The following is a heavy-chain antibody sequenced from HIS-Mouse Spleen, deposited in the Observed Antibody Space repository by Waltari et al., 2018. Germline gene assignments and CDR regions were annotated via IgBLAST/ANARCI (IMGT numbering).Heavy chain of an antibody. CDR2: IHYSGIT. CDR3: AREIPYSSSWYDWYFDL. D-gene: IGHD6-13*01. Sequence: QLQLQESGPGLVKPSETLSLTCTVSGGSISSSSYYWGWIRQPPGKGLEWIGSIHYSGITYSNPSLKSRVTISVDTSKNPFSLKLSSVTAADTAVYYCAREIPYSSSWYDWYFDLWGRGTLVTVSS. J-gene: IGHJ2*01. CDR1: GGSISSSSYY. V-gene: IGHV4-39*07.